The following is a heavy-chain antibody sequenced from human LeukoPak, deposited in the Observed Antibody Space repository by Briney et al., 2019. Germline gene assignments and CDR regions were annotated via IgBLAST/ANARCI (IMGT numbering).Heavy chain of an antibody. D-gene: IGHD3-22*01. V-gene: IGHV3-53*01. J-gene: IGHJ3*01. CDR2: IYSDGRT. CDR1: GFTVSNKY. Sequence: GGSLRLSCAASGFTVSNKYMTWVRQAPGKGLEWVSLIYSDGRTYYADSVKGRCTISRDNSKNTLYLQMNSLRAEDTAVYFCARGLFLSGYLDAFDVWGQGTVVTVSS. CDR3: ARGLFLSGYLDAFDV.